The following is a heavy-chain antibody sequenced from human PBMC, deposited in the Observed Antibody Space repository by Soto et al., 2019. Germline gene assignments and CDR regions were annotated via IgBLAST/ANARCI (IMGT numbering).Heavy chain of an antibody. CDR2: ISGSGGST. CDR1: GFTFSSYA. CDR3: AKDKAYYYGMDV. Sequence: VGSLRLSCAASGFTFSSYAMSWVRQAPGKGLEWVSAISGSGGSTYYADSVKGRFTISRDNSKNTLYLQMNSLRAEDTAVYYCAKDKAYYYGMDVWGPGTTVTVSS. J-gene: IGHJ6*02. V-gene: IGHV3-23*01.